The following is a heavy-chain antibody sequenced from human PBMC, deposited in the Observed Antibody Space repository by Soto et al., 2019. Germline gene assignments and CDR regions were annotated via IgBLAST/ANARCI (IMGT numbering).Heavy chain of an antibody. CDR2: IYYIGNT. V-gene: IGHV4-39*02. CDR3: ASQWGILTGYGDAFDI. Sequence: PSETLSLTCTVSGGSISTRSSYWGWIRQPPGKGLEWIGSIYYIGNTYYNPSLKSRVAISIDSSKTRFSLKLSSVTAADTAVYYCASQWGILTGYGDAFDIWGQGTMVTVSS. CDR1: GGSISTRSSY. D-gene: IGHD3-9*01. J-gene: IGHJ3*02.